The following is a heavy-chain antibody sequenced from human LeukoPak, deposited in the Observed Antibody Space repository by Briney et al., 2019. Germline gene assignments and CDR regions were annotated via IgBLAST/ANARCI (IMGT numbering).Heavy chain of an antibody. Sequence: ASVKVSCKASGYTFTSYAMHWVRQAPGQRLEWMGWINAGNGNTKYSQKFQGRVTMTTDTSTSTAYMELSSLRSEDTAVYYCARVQWLAPQYYFDYWGQGTLVTVSS. V-gene: IGHV1-3*01. CDR2: INAGNGNT. CDR3: ARVQWLAPQYYFDY. CDR1: GYTFTSYA. D-gene: IGHD6-19*01. J-gene: IGHJ4*02.